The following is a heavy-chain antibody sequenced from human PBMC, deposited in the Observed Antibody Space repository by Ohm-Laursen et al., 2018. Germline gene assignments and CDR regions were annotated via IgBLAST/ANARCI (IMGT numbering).Heavy chain of an antibody. CDR3: ARDLLWLGNYYGMGV. J-gene: IGHJ6*02. Sequence: SLRLSCAASGFTFSSYAMSWVRQAPGKGLEWVSYISSSGSTIYYADSVKGRFTISRDNAKNSLYLQMNSLRAEDTAVYYCARDLLWLGNYYGMGVWGQGTTVTVSS. D-gene: IGHD5-18*01. CDR2: ISSSGSTI. CDR1: GFTFSSYA. V-gene: IGHV3-48*03.